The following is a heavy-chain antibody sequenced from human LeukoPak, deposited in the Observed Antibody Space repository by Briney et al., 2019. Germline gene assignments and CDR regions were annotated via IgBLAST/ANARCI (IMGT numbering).Heavy chain of an antibody. CDR1: GFTFNNHY. CDR3: ARGHWGLDV. J-gene: IGHJ6*02. CDR2: ISNTGNTM. D-gene: IGHD7-27*01. Sequence: PGGSLRLSCAASGFTFNNHYMSWIRQAPGKGLEWVSHISNTGNTMDYADSMKGRFTISRDNAKNSLYLQMNSLRAEDTAVYYCARGHWGLDVWGQGTTVTVSS. V-gene: IGHV3-11*01.